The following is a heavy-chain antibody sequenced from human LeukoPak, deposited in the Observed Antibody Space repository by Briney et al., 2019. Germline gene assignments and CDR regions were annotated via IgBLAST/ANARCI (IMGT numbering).Heavy chain of an antibody. V-gene: IGHV4-34*01. D-gene: IGHD5-18*01. CDR3: ARVSRGRGYSYGYGIAVAATQKGYDY. CDR2: INHSGST. J-gene: IGHJ4*02. Sequence: SETLSLTCAVYGGSFSGYYWSWIRQPPGKGLEWIGEINHSGSTNYNPSLKSRVTISVDTSKNQFSLKLSSVTAADTAVYYCARVSRGRGYSYGYGIAVAATQKGYDYWGQGTLVTVSS. CDR1: GGSFSGYY.